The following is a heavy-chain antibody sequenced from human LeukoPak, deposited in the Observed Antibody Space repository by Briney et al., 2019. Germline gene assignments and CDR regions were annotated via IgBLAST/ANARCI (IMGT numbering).Heavy chain of an antibody. J-gene: IGHJ4*02. V-gene: IGHV1-69*06. CDR2: IIPIFGTA. Sequence: SVKVSCKASGYTFTSYGITWVRQAPGQGLEWMGGIIPIFGTANYAQKFQGRVTITADKSTSTAYMELSSLRSEDTAVYYCARSSIIAAAGPYYFDYWGQGTLVTVSS. CDR1: GYTFTSYG. CDR3: ARSSIIAAAGPYYFDY. D-gene: IGHD6-13*01.